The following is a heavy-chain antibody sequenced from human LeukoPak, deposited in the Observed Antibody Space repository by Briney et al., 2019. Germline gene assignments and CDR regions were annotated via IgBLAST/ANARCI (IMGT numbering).Heavy chain of an antibody. CDR2: IHPSGGT. J-gene: IGHJ2*01. D-gene: IGHD5-18*01. CDR1: GGSFSDYY. CDR3: ARGLKGYSYGLRGTRWYFDL. V-gene: IGHV4-34*01. Sequence: SETLSLTCAVYGGSFSDYYWSWIRQPPGKGLEWIGEIHPSGGTNYNPSLKSRVAMSLDTSKNQLSLKLSSVTAADTAVYYCARGLKGYSYGLRGTRWYFDLWGRGTLVTVSS.